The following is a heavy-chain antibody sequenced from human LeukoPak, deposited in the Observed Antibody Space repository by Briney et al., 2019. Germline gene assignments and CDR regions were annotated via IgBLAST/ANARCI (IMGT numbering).Heavy chain of an antibody. J-gene: IGHJ4*02. D-gene: IGHD3-3*01. CDR1: GGTFSSYA. V-gene: IGHV1-69*13. CDR3: ARGLYDFWSGYTPDAFDY. CDR2: IIPIFGTA. Sequence: GASVKVSCKASGGTFSSYAISWVRQAPGQGLEWMGGIIPIFGTANYAQKFQGRVTITADESTSTAYMELSSLRSEDTAVYYCARGLYDFWSGYTPDAFDYWGRGTLVTVSS.